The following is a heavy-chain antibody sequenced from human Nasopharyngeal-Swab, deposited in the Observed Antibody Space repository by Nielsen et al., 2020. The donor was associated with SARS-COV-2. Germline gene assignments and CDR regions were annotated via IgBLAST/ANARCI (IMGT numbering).Heavy chain of an antibody. V-gene: IGHV4-39*01. J-gene: IGHJ4*02. D-gene: IGHD3-22*01. CDR1: GGSISSSSYY. CDR3: ARHFISYFYDSSGYYPEDYFDY. Sequence: SETPSLTCTVSGGSISSSSYYWGWIRQPPGKGLEWIGTIYYSGSTYYNPSLRSRVTISVDTSKNQFSLKLSSVTAADTAVYYCARHFISYFYDSSGYYPEDYFDYWGQGTLVTVSS. CDR2: IYYSGST.